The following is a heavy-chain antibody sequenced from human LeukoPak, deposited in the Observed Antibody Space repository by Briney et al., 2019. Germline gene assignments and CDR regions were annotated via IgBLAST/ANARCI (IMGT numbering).Heavy chain of an antibody. J-gene: IGHJ5*02. CDR2: IEGTTGNT. CDR3: VRVDRDPRDL. D-gene: IGHD2-21*01. V-gene: IGHV3-21*06. CDR1: GFTLGDYS. Sequence: PGGSLRLSCSIFGFTLGDYSINWVRQPPGMGLQWVSLIEGTTGNTYYTDSVRGRFTISKDDAKNAVYLQMHSLRVEDTALYYCVRVDRDPRDLWGQGTQVTVSS.